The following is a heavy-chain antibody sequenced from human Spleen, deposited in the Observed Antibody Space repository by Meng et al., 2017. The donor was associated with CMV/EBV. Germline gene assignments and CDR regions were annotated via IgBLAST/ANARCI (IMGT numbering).Heavy chain of an antibody. D-gene: IGHD3-3*01. J-gene: IGHJ5*02. Sequence: GGSLRLSCAASGFTFSGSAMHWVRQASGKGLEWVGRIRSKANSYATAYAASVKGRFTISRDDSKNTAYLQMNSLKTEDTAVYYCARDHDFWSGSSPWGQGTLVTVSS. V-gene: IGHV3-73*01. CDR1: GFTFSGSA. CDR3: ARDHDFWSGSSP. CDR2: IRSKANSYAT.